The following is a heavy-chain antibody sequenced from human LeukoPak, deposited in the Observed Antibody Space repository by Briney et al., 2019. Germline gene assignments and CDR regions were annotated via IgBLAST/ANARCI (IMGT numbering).Heavy chain of an antibody. CDR1: GFTFSSYW. J-gene: IGHJ4*02. CDR3: AKRMTTVTTPIDY. CDR2: IKQDGSEK. V-gene: IGHV3-7*03. D-gene: IGHD4-11*01. Sequence: GGSLRLSCAASGFTFSSYWMSWVRQAPGKGLEWVANIKQDGSEKYYVDSVKGRFTISRDNAKNSLYLQMNSLRAEDTAVYYCAKRMTTVTTPIDYWGQGTLVTVSS.